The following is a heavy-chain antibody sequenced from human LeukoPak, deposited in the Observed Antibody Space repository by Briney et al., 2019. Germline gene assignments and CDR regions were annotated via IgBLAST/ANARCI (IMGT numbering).Heavy chain of an antibody. Sequence: SETLSLTCTVSGGSIRSSSYYWGWIRQPPGKGLEWIGCIYYSGSTYYNPSLKSRVTISVDTSKNQFSLKLSSVTAADTAVYYCARYVWGSYPTFEDCWGQGTLVTVSS. CDR3: ARYVWGSYPTFEDC. V-gene: IGHV4-39*07. CDR2: IYYSGST. J-gene: IGHJ4*02. CDR1: GGSIRSSSYY. D-gene: IGHD3-16*02.